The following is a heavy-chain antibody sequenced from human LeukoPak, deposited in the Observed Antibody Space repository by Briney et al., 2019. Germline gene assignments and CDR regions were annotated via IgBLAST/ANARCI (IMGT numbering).Heavy chain of an antibody. CDR1: GGSILSGNW. J-gene: IGHJ4*02. V-gene: IGHV4-59*08. D-gene: IGHD6-13*01. Sequence: SGTLSLTCTVSGGSILSGNWWNWVRQPPGKGLEWIGYIYYSGSTNSNPSLKSRVTISVDTSKNQFSLKLSSVTAADTAVYYCARHSEQQLASNNFFDYWGQGTLVTVSS. CDR3: ARHSEQQLASNNFFDY. CDR2: IYYSGST.